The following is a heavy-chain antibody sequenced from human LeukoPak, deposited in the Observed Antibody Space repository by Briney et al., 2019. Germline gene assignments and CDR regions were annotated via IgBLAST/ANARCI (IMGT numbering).Heavy chain of an antibody. V-gene: IGHV4-30-2*01. CDR3: AREGSGSYGGYYFDY. CDR2: IYHSGST. CDR1: GGSISSGGYY. Sequence: PSETLSLTCTVSGGSISSGGYYWSWIRQPPGKGLEWIGYIYHSGSTYYNPSLKSRVTISVDRSKNQFSLKLSSVTAADTAVYYCAREGSGSYGGYYFDYWGQGTLATVSS. D-gene: IGHD1-26*01. J-gene: IGHJ4*02.